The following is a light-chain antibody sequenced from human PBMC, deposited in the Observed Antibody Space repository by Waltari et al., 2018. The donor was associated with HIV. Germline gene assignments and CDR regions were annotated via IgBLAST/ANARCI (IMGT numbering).Light chain of an antibody. Sequence: QSVSTQPPSVSAAPGQKVTISCSGSTSNIWNGYVYWYQQLPRTAPKLLIYENNKRPSGVPDRFSGSKSGTSASLAISGLQSEDEADYSCAAWDDSLNGYVFGTGTKVTVL. J-gene: IGLJ1*01. CDR2: ENN. CDR1: TSNIWNGY. V-gene: IGLV1-44*01. CDR3: AAWDDSLNGYV.